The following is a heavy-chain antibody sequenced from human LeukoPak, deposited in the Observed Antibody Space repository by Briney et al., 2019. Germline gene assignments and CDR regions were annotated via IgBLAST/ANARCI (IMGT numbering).Heavy chain of an antibody. J-gene: IGHJ4*02. CDR1: GFTFTNAW. CDR3: STTYYYDSSEGY. D-gene: IGHD3-22*01. CDR2: IKSKTDGGTT. V-gene: IGHV3-15*07. Sequence: GGSLRLSCAASGFTFTNAWMNWVRQAPGKGLEWVGRIKSKTDGGTTDYAAPVKGRFTISRDDSKNTLYLQMNSLKTEDTAVYYCSTTYYYDSSEGYWGQGTLVTVSS.